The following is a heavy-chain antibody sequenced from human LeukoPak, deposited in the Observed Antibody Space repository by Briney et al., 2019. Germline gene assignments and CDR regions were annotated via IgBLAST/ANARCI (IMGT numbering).Heavy chain of an antibody. V-gene: IGHV4-39*07. J-gene: IGHJ5*02. D-gene: IGHD3-22*01. CDR1: GGSISSSMYY. CDR3: ARPYYYDSRIDP. CDR2: ILYSGST. Sequence: SETLSLTCTVSGGSISSSMYYWGWIRQSPGGGLEWIGNILYSGSTYYNPSLNSRVTISVDTSKNQFSLKLSSVTAADTAAYYCARPYYYDSRIDPWGQGILVTVSS.